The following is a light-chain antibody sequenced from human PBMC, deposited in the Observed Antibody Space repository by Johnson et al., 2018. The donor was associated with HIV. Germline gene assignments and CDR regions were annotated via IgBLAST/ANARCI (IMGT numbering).Light chain of an antibody. Sequence: QPVLTQPPSVSAAPGQKVTISCSGSSSNIGNNYVSWYQQLPGTAPKLLIYDNNKRPSGIPDRFPGSKSGTSATLGLTGLQTVDEADYYCGTWDSSLSAYVFGTGTKVTVL. J-gene: IGLJ1*01. CDR1: SSNIGNNY. CDR2: DNN. V-gene: IGLV1-51*01. CDR3: GTWDSSLSAYV.